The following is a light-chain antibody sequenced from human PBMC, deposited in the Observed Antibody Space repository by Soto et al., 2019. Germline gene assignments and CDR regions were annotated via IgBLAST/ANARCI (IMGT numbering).Light chain of an antibody. CDR1: QSVSSY. CDR3: KQYNNWWT. Sequence: EIVFTKSTATLSLSPVASATRSCRASQSVSSYLAWYQQKPGQAPRILIYGASTRATGIPARFSVSGSGTEFTLTLRSLQSEEFAVYDCKQYNNWWTGGQGTKVDIK. V-gene: IGKV3-15*01. CDR2: GAS. J-gene: IGKJ1*01.